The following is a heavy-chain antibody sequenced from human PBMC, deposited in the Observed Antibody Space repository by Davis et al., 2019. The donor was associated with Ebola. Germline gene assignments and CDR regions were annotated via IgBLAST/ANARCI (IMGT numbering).Heavy chain of an antibody. J-gene: IGHJ4*02. CDR3: ARDLRGSSYFDY. V-gene: IGHV3-21*01. D-gene: IGHD6-6*01. CDR2: ISSSSSYV. CDR1: GFTFSSYS. Sequence: PGGSLRLSCAASGFTFSSYSMNWVRQAPGKGLEWVSSISSSSSYVYYADSVKGRFTISRDNAKNSLYLQMNSLRAEDTAVYYCARDLRGSSYFDYWGQGTLVTVSS.